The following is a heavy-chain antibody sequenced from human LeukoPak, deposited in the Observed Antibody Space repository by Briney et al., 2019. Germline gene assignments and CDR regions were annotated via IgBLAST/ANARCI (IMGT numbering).Heavy chain of an antibody. CDR1: GGSISSYY. D-gene: IGHD3-3*01. J-gene: IGHJ5*02. CDR2: IQSSGST. CDR3: ARDVFGVTLGRFDP. V-gene: IGHV4-59*01. Sequence: PSETLSLTCTVSGGSISSYYWSWIRQPPGKGLEWIGYIQSSGSTNYNPSLKSRVTISVDTSKNQFSLKLTSVTAADTAVYYCARDVFGVTLGRFDPWGQGTLVTVSS.